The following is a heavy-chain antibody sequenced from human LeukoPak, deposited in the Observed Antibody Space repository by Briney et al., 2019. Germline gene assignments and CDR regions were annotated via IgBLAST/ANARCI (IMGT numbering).Heavy chain of an antibody. V-gene: IGHV4-39*07. J-gene: IGHJ4*02. CDR1: GGSISGSGYY. D-gene: IGHD5-18*01. CDR3: ARELDRRTIYSYGGYYFDY. Sequence: PSETLSLTCTVSGGSISGSGYYWVWIRQPPGKGLEWIATIYYTGSTYYNPSLKSRVTISVDTSKNQFSLRLNSVTAADTAVYYCARELDRRTIYSYGGYYFDYWGQGTLVTVSS. CDR2: IYYTGST.